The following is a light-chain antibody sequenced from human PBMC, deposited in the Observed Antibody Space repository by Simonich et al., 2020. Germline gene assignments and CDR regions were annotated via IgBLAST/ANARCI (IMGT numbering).Light chain of an antibody. CDR1: QSVSSSY. CDR2: GAS. V-gene: IGKV3D-20*02. Sequence: EIVLTQSPGTLSLSPGERATLSCRASQSVSSSYLAWYQQKPGQAPRLLIYGASRRATGIPDRFSGSGSGTDFTLTISRLEPEDFAVYYCQQRSNWPLIFGGGTKVEIK. J-gene: IGKJ4*01. CDR3: QQRSNWPLI.